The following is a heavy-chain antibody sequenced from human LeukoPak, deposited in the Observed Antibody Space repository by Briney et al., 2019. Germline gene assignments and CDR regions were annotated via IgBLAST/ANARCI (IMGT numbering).Heavy chain of an antibody. CDR2: INAGNGNT. D-gene: IGHD6-13*01. CDR3: ARGWAAARRTDFDY. J-gene: IGHJ4*02. Sequence: ASVKVSCKASGYTFTSYGISWVRQAPGQRLEWMGWINAGNGNTKYSQKFQGRVTITRDTSASTAYMELSSLRSEDTAVYYCARGWAAARRTDFDYWGQGTLVTVSS. V-gene: IGHV1-3*01. CDR1: GYTFTSYG.